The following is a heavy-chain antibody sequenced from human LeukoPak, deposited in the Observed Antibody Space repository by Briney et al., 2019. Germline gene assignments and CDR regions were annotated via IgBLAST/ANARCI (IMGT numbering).Heavy chain of an antibody. CDR1: GGSISSGGYY. CDR3: ARGGPRRGRLVVVPAATGGFDY. V-gene: IGHV4-30-2*01. J-gene: IGHJ4*02. CDR2: IYHSGST. Sequence: SQTLSLTCTVSGGSISSGGYYWSWIRQPPGKGLEWIGYIYHSGSTYYNPSLKSRVTISVDRSKNQFSLKLSSVTAADTAVYYCARGGPRRGRLVVVPAATGGFDYWGQGTLVTVSS. D-gene: IGHD2-2*01.